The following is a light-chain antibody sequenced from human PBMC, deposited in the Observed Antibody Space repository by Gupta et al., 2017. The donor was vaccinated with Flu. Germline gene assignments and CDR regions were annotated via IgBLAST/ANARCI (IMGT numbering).Light chain of an antibody. V-gene: IGLV2-14*01. CDR1: SSDVGGYNY. CDR3: SSYTSSSTQV. CDR2: EVT. J-gene: IGLJ1*01. Sequence: TSSDVGGYNYVSWYQQHPGKAPKLMVYEVTHRPSGVSNRFAGSKSGNTASLTISGLQAEDEADYYCSSYTSSSTQVFGTGTKVTVL.